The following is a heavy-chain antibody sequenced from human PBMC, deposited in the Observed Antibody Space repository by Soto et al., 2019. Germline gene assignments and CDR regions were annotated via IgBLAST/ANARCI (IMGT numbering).Heavy chain of an antibody. J-gene: IGHJ4*02. CDR2: ISGSGGST. V-gene: IGHV3-23*01. CDR3: AKDGPVLRYFDWLLSLYFDY. D-gene: IGHD3-9*01. Sequence: PGGSLRRSCAASGFTFSSYAMIWVRRAPGKGLEWVSAISGSGGSTYYADSVKGRFTISRDNSKNTLYLQMNSLRAEDTAVYYCAKDGPVLRYFDWLLSLYFDYWGQGTLVTVSS. CDR1: GFTFSSYA.